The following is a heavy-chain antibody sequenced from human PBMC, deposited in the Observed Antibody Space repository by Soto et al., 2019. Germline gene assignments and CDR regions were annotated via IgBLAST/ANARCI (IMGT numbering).Heavy chain of an antibody. Sequence: QVQLQESGPGLVKPSQTLSLTCTVSGGSISSGGTGSYWTWIRQLPGKGLEWIGYIYYTGNTYYNPSLKSRPTISIDTSENHFSLNLTSVTAADTAVYFCASGHDAYKVRYWGQGTLVTVSS. CDR3: ASGHDAYKVRY. V-gene: IGHV4-31*03. CDR1: GGSISSGGTGSY. CDR2: IYYTGNT. D-gene: IGHD1-1*01. J-gene: IGHJ4*02.